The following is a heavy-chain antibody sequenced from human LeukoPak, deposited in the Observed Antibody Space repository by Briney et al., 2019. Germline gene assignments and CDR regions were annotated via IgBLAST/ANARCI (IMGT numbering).Heavy chain of an antibody. CDR2: ISGSGGST. D-gene: IGHD3-10*01. Sequence: GGSLRLSCAASGFIFSSYAMSWVRQAPGKGLEWVSAISGSGGSTYYADSVKGRFTISRDNSKNTLYLQMNSLRAEDTAVYYCAKYYPSYYYGSGRGGMDVWGKGTTVTVSS. CDR3: AKYYPSYYYGSGRGGMDV. V-gene: IGHV3-23*01. CDR1: GFIFSSYA. J-gene: IGHJ6*04.